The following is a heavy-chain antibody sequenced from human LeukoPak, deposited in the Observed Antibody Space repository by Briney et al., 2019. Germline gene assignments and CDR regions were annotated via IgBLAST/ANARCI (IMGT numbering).Heavy chain of an antibody. Sequence: SETLSLTCTVSGGSISSYYWGWIRQPPGKGLEWIGYIHYSGSTNYNPSLKSRVTISVDTSKNQFSLKLSSVTAADTAVYYCARGDYYDSSGHTWGQGTLVTVSS. J-gene: IGHJ4*02. CDR1: GGSISSYY. D-gene: IGHD3-22*01. CDR2: IHYSGST. V-gene: IGHV4-59*01. CDR3: ARGDYYDSSGHT.